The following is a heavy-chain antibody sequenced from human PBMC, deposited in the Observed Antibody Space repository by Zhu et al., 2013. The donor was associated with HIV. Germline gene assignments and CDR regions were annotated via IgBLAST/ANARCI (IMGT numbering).Heavy chain of an antibody. CDR2: IYYSGST. CDR3: ARGASVPGHFDY. D-gene: IGHD1-1*01. V-gene: IGHV4-30-4*01. CDR1: GGSISSSNW. Sequence: QVQLQESGPGLVKPSGTLSLTCAVSGGSISSSNWWSWIRQPPGKGLEWIGYIYYSGSTYYNPSLKSRVTISVDTSKNQFSLKLSSVTAADTAVYYCARGASVPGHFDYWGQGTLVTVSS. J-gene: IGHJ4*02.